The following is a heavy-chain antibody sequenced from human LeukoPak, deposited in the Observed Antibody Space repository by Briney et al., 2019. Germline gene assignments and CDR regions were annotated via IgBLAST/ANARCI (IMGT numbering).Heavy chain of an antibody. CDR3: VAVPAAMPYYYYMDV. D-gene: IGHD2-2*01. J-gene: IGHJ6*03. CDR2: IYTSGST. CDR1: GGSISSYY. V-gene: IGHV4-4*07. Sequence: SETLSLTRTVSGGSISSYYRSWIRQPAGKGLEWIGRIYTSGSTNYNPSLKSRVTMSVDTPKNQFSLKLSSVTAADTAVYYCVAVPAAMPYYYYMDVWGKGTTVTISS.